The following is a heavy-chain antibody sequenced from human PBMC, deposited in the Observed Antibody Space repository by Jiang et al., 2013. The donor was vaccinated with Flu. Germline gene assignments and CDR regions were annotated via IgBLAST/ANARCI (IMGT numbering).Heavy chain of an antibody. CDR3: ARDSSGTHWGPLYD. J-gene: IGHJ4*01. CDR1: GFIFSSYG. D-gene: IGHD1-26*01. V-gene: IGHV3-30*04. Sequence: GVVQPGRSLRLSCAASGFIFSSYGFHWVRQAPGKGLEWVAVTSYDGSIKNYADSVKGRFTISRDNAKNTLYLQMDSLTTEDTALYYCARDSSGTHWGPLYDWGPGTLVTVSS. CDR2: TSYDGSIK.